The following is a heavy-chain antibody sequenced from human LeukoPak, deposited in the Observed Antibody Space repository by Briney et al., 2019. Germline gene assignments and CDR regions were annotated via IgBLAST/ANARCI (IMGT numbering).Heavy chain of an antibody. CDR1: GFAFDDYA. CDR2: ISGDGATT. J-gene: IGHJ4*02. D-gene: IGHD1-14*01. Sequence: GGSLRLSCAVSGFAFDDYAMHWVRQAPGKGLEWVSLISGDGATTYYADSVKGRFTISRDNSKNSLYLQMNSLRTEDTALYYCAKTPPSYGRWGQGTLVTVSS. CDR3: AKTPPSYGR. V-gene: IGHV3-43*02.